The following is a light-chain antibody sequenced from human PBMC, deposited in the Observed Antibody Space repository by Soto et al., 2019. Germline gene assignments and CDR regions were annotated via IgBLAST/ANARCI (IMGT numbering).Light chain of an antibody. CDR2: GAS. CDR3: QQYGNSPLT. Sequence: EIVLTQSPGTLSLSPGERATLSCRASQSVSSSYLTWYQQKPGQAPRLLIHGASTRTTGIPDRFSGGGTGTDFNLNISRVEPEDFAMYYCQQYGNSPLTFGGGTKVDIK. CDR1: QSVSSSY. J-gene: IGKJ4*01. V-gene: IGKV3-20*01.